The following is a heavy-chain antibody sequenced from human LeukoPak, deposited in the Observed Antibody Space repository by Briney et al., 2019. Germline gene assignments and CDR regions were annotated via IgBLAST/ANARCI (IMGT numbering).Heavy chain of an antibody. V-gene: IGHV1-46*01. J-gene: IGHJ4*02. Sequence: GASVKVSCKASGYTFTSYYMHWVRQAPGQGVEWMGVINPSGGSTSYAQKFQGRVTMTRDTSTSTVYMELSSLRSEDTAVYYCARASYSGSRFNYWGQGTLVTVSS. CDR3: ARASYSGSRFNY. CDR1: GYTFTSYY. CDR2: INPSGGST. D-gene: IGHD5-12*01.